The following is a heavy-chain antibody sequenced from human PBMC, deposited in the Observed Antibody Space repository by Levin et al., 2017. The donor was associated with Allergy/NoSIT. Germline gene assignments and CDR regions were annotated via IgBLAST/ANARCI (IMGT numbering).Heavy chain of an antibody. J-gene: IGHJ5*02. D-gene: IGHD2-2*01. Sequence: GGSLRLSCTASGFTFSNHAMDWVRQAPGKGLEWVAVISYDGSNKYYADSVKGRFTISRDNSKNTLYLQMNSLRGEDTAVYYCARDEYCSSTSCHGWSDPWGQGTLVTVSS. CDR2: ISYDGSNK. V-gene: IGHV3-30*04. CDR1: GFTFSNHA. CDR3: ARDEYCSSTSCHGWSDP.